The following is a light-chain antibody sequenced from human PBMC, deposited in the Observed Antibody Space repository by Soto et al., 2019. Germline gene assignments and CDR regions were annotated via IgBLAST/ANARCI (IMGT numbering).Light chain of an antibody. CDR2: HAS. CDR1: QDITNY. J-gene: IGKJ3*01. V-gene: IGKV1-33*01. CDR3: QQYDNVPPP. Sequence: DIKMTQSPSSLSASVGDRVTITCQASQDITNYLNWYQQKPGKAPNLLIYHASNLETGVPSRFSGSGSGTDFTFTITSLQPEDIATYFCQQYDNVPPPFGPGTKVDIK.